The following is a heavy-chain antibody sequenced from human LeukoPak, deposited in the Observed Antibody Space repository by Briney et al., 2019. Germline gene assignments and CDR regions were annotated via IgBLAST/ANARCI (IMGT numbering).Heavy chain of an antibody. Sequence: GGSLRLSCAASGFTVSAKYMSWVRQGPGKGPDWISSIYSDGGTNYADSVKGRFTISRGNSKNTLYLQMNSLRPEDTAVYYCARDGGFGGPGGDNWFDSWGQGALVTVSS. J-gene: IGHJ5*01. D-gene: IGHD3-16*01. V-gene: IGHV3-66*02. CDR2: IYSDGGT. CDR1: GFTVSAKY. CDR3: ARDGGFGGPGGDNWFDS.